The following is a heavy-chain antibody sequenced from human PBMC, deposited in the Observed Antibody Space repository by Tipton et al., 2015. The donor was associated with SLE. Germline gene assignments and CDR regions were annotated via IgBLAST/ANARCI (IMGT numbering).Heavy chain of an antibody. CDR1: GGSISSHY. CDR3: ARAEGSGWYYFDY. V-gene: IGHV4-4*07. CDR2: IYISGST. D-gene: IGHD6-19*01. J-gene: IGHJ4*02. Sequence: TLSLTCTVSGGSISSHYWTWIRKPAGKGLEWIGHIYISGSTNYNPSLKSRVTMSVDRSKKQLSLRLTSVTAADTAVYYCARAEGSGWYYFDYWGQGMLVTVSS.